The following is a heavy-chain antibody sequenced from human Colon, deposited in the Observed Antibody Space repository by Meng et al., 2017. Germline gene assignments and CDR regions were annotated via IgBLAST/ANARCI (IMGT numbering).Heavy chain of an antibody. D-gene: IGHD3-10*01. V-gene: IGHV4-34*01. Sequence: QVQLRQWGAGLLKPSETLSLTCAVYGGSFSGYYWSWIRQPPGKGLEWIGEINHSGSTNYNPSLKSRVTISVDTSKNQFSLKLSSVTAADTAVYYCARRVRGVISWFDPWGQGTLVTVSS. CDR1: GGSFSGYY. J-gene: IGHJ5*02. CDR3: ARRVRGVISWFDP. CDR2: INHSGST.